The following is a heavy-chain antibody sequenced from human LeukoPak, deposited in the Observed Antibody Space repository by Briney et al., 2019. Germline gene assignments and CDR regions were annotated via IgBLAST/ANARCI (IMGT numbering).Heavy chain of an antibody. CDR3: ARGGPLTDSSGYWGY. Sequence: SETLSLTCTVSGGSTSSYYWSWIRQPPGKGLEWVGYIYYSASTNYNPSLKSRVTISVDTSKNQFSLKLSSVTAADTAVYYCARGGPLTDSSGYWGYWGQGTLVTVSS. V-gene: IGHV4-59*01. CDR2: IYYSAST. D-gene: IGHD3-22*01. CDR1: GGSTSSYY. J-gene: IGHJ4*02.